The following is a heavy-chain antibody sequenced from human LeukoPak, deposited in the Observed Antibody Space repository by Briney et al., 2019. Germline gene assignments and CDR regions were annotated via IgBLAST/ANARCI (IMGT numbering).Heavy chain of an antibody. V-gene: IGHV1-69*04. CDR2: IIPILGIA. D-gene: IGHD5-24*01. CDR3: ARGDGYKNAFDI. J-gene: IGHJ3*02. CDR1: GGTFSSYA. Sequence: GSSVKVSCKASGGTFSSYAISWVRQAPGQGLEWMGRIIPILGIANYAQKFQGRVTITADKSTSTAYMELSSLRSEDTAVYYCARGDGYKNAFDIWGQGTMVTVSS.